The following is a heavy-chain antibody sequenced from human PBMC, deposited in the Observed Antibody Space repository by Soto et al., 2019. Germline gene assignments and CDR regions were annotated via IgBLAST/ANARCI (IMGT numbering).Heavy chain of an antibody. CDR3: ARWGQYNWKVVDYYGMDV. Sequence: ASVKVSCKASGGTFSSYAISWVRQAPGQGLEWMGGIIPIFGTANYAQKFQGRVTITADESTSTAYMELSSLRSEDTAVYYCARWGQYNWKVVDYYGMDVWGQGTTVTVSS. D-gene: IGHD1-1*01. CDR1: GGTFSSYA. V-gene: IGHV1-69*13. CDR2: IIPIFGTA. J-gene: IGHJ6*02.